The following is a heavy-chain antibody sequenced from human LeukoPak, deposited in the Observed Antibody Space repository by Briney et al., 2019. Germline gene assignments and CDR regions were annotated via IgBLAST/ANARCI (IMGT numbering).Heavy chain of an antibody. CDR1: GFTFNIYS. J-gene: IGHJ4*02. V-gene: IGHV3-48*02. D-gene: IGHD6-13*01. CDR2: ISSSSSTI. CDR3: ARLAAAGTGEDY. Sequence: PGGSLRLSCAASGFTFNIYSMNWVRQAPGKGLEWVSYISSSSSTIHYADSVKGRFTISRDNAKNSLYLQMNSLRDEDTAVYYCARLAAAGTGEDYWGQGTLVTVSS.